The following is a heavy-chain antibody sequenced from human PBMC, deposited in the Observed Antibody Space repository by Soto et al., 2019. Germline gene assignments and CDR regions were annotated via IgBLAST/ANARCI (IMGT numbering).Heavy chain of an antibody. J-gene: IGHJ4*02. CDR2: IYYTGST. Sequence: QVHLQESGPGLVKPSETLSLTCTGSGGSIHNHYWSWIRQPPGKGLEWIGYIYYTGSTNYNPSLKSRVTMSVDTSKNQCSLNLTSLTAADTAIYYCARANWDSEYWGQGTLVTVSS. CDR3: ARANWDSEY. CDR1: GGSIHNHY. V-gene: IGHV4-59*11. D-gene: IGHD7-27*01.